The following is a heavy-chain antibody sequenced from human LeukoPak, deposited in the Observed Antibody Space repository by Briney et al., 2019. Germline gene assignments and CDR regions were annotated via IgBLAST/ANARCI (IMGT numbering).Heavy chain of an antibody. CDR2: IFYSGNS. CDR3: ARTGFGELPFDY. CDR1: GGSIAGYY. J-gene: IGHJ4*02. V-gene: IGHV4-59*01. D-gene: IGHD3-10*01. Sequence: PSETLSLTCTVSGGSIAGYYWSWFRQPPVKGLEWIGYIFYSGNSNYNPSLKSRVTISVDTSKNQFSLNLTSVTAADTAVYFCARTGFGELPFDYWGQGTLVTVSS.